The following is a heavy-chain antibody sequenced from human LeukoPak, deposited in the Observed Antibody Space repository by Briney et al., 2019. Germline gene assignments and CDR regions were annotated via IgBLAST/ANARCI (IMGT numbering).Heavy chain of an antibody. D-gene: IGHD2/OR15-2a*01. CDR3: ARGLSMSNYYYYVDV. CDR1: GYTFTSYY. CDR2: INPSGGST. J-gene: IGHJ6*03. Sequence: ASVKVSCRASGYTFTSYYMHWVRQPPGQGLEWMGIINPSGGSTSYAQKFQGRVTMTRDMSTSTVYMELSSLRSEDTAVYYCARGLSMSNYYYYVDVWGKGTTVTVSS. V-gene: IGHV1-46*01.